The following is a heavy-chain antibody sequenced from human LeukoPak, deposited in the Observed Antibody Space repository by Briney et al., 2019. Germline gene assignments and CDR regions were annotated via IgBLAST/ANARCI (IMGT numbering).Heavy chain of an antibody. CDR1: GYTFTGYY. CDR2: INPNSGGT. V-gene: IGHV1-2*02. J-gene: IGHJ4*02. D-gene: IGHD6-13*01. CDR3: ARIAAARTPY. Sequence: ASVKVSCKASGYTFTGYYMHWVRQAPGQGLEWMGWINPNSGGTNYAQKFQGRVTMTTDTSTSTAYMELSRLRSDDTALYYCARIAAARTPYWGQGTLVTVSS.